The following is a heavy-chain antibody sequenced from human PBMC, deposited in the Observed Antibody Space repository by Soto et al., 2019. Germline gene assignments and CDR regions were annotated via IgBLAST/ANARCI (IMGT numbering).Heavy chain of an antibody. V-gene: IGHV1-69*13. CDR2: IIPIFGTA. J-gene: IGHJ3*02. D-gene: IGHD2-15*01. CDR1: GGTFSSYA. CDR3: ARDDAVAGNDAFDI. Sequence: SVKVSCKASGGTFSSYAISWVRQAPGQGLEWMGGIIPIFGTANYAQKFQGRVTITADESTSTAYMELSSLGSEDTAVYYCARDDAVAGNDAFDIWGQGTMVTVSS.